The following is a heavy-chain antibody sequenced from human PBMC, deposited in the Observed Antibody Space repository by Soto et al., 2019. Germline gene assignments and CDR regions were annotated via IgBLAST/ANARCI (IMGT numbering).Heavy chain of an antibody. CDR1: GFTFSSYA. J-gene: IGHJ6*02. CDR2: ISYDGSNK. CDR3: ASEEKDWLRWGLGMDV. V-gene: IGHV3-30-3*01. D-gene: IGHD3-16*01. Sequence: QVQLVESGGGVVQPGRSLRLSCAASGFTFSSYAMHWVRQATGKGLEWVADISYDGSNKYYADSVKGRFTISRDNSKNTLYLQMNSLRAEDTAVYYCASEEKDWLRWGLGMDVWGQGATVTVSS.